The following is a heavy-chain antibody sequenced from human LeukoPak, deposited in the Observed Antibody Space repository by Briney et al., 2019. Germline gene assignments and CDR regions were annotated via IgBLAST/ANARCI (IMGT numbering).Heavy chain of an antibody. CDR2: INPSGGST. J-gene: IGHJ3*02. CDR1: GYSFTSYC. D-gene: IGHD2-2*01. Sequence: ASVKVSCKASGYSFTSYCMHWVRQAPGQGLEWMGIINPSGGSTSYAQKFQGRVTMTRDTSTSTVYMELSSLRSEDTAVYYCARDRIPGVQLAMPGDAFDIWGQGTMVTVSS. V-gene: IGHV1-46*01. CDR3: ARDRIPGVQLAMPGDAFDI.